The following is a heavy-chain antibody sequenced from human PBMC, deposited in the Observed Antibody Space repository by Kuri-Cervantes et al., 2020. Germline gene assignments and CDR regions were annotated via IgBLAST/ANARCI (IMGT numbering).Heavy chain of an antibody. CDR3: ARLVGATKPFDY. V-gene: IGHV3-7*02. J-gene: IGHJ4*02. CDR2: IKQDGSEK. D-gene: IGHD1-26*01. Sequence: SCKGSGYSFTSYWIGWVRQMPGKGLEWVANIKQDGSEKYYVESVKGRFTISRDNAKNSLYLQMNSLRAEDTAVYYCARLVGATKPFDYWGQGTLVTVSS. CDR1: GYSFTSYW.